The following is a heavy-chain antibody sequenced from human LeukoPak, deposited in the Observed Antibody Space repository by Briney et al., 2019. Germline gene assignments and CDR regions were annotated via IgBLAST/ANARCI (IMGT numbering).Heavy chain of an antibody. V-gene: IGHV4-59*01. Sequence: SETLSLTCTVSGASITSYYWSWIRQPPGKGLEWIGYMYYSGNSYYNPSLKSRVTISVDTSKNQFSLKLSSMTAADTAVYYCASYSNSWYHFDYWGQGTLVTVSS. CDR2: MYYSGNS. CDR3: ASYSNSWYHFDY. D-gene: IGHD6-13*01. J-gene: IGHJ4*02. CDR1: GASITSYY.